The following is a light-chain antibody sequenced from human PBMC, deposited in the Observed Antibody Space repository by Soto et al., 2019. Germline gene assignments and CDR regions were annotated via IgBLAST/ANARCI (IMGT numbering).Light chain of an antibody. CDR1: QSVKVNY. V-gene: IGKV3-20*01. Sequence: EMVVTQAPDTLSLSPGERVTLFCRASQSVKVNYLPWYQQKPGQAPRLLSYGASNRATGIPDRFTGAGSGTDFTLNLCGMEPEDSGVYYCLQHDRLPWTFGQGTKVEI. CDR2: GAS. J-gene: IGKJ1*01. CDR3: LQHDRLPWT.